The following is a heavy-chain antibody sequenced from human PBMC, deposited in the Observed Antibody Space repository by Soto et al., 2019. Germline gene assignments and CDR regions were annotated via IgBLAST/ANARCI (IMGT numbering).Heavy chain of an antibody. V-gene: IGHV1-8*01. CDR2: MNTNSCNT. D-gene: IGHD3-10*01. J-gene: IGHJ4*02. CDR3: ARGPGSSVDY. CDR1: GYTFTSYD. Sequence: ASVKVSCNASGYTFTSYDINWVRQATGQGLEWMGWMNTNSCNTGYAQKFQGRVTMTRNTSISTAYMELSSLRSEDTDVYYCARGPGSSVDYWGQGTLVTVSS.